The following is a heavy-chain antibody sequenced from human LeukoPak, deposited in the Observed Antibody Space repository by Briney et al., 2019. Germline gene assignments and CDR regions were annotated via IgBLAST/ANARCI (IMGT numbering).Heavy chain of an antibody. CDR3: AREGVYGSGSYYASRPHFDY. CDR2: IYTSGST. J-gene: IGHJ4*02. V-gene: IGHV4-61*02. Sequence: SETLSLTCTVSGGSISSGSYYWSWIRQPAGKGLEWIGRIYTSGSTNYNPPLKSRVTISVDTSKNQFSLKLSSVTAADTAVYYCAREGVYGSGSYYASRPHFDYWGQGTLVTVSS. D-gene: IGHD3-10*01. CDR1: GGSISSGSYY.